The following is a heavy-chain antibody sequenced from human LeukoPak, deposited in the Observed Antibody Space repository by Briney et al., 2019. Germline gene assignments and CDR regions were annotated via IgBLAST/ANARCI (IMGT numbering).Heavy chain of an antibody. CDR2: IYTSGST. CDR1: GGSFNAYY. Sequence: SKTLSLTCAVYGGSFNAYYWSWIRQPAGKGLEWIGRIYTSGSTNYNPSLKSRVTISVDTSKNQFSLKLSSVTAADTAVYYCARDAVPRYYYDSSGYYLNWFDPWGQGTLVTVSS. D-gene: IGHD3-22*01. J-gene: IGHJ5*02. V-gene: IGHV4-4*07. CDR3: ARDAVPRYYYDSSGYYLNWFDP.